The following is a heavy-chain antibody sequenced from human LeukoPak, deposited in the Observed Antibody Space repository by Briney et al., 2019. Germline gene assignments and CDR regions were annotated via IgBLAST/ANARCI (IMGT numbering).Heavy chain of an antibody. Sequence: GSLRLSCAASGFTFSSNHMNWVRQAPGKGLEWVSIIYYGGNTYYADSVKGRFTISRDNSKNTLYLDINNLRAEDTAVYYCAALSGVGVKIGFDYWGQGSLVIVSS. CDR3: AALSGVGVKIGFDY. CDR2: IYYGGNT. J-gene: IGHJ4*02. D-gene: IGHD1-26*01. V-gene: IGHV3-66*01. CDR1: GFTFSSNH.